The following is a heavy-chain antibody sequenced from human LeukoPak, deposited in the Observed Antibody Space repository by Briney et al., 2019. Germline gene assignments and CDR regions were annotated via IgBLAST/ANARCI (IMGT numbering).Heavy chain of an antibody. CDR2: ISGGGGST. V-gene: IGHV3-23*01. Sequence: GGSLRLSCAASGFTFSRYAMTWVRQAPGKGLDWVSGISGGGGSTYYADTVKGRFTISRDNSKNTLYLQMNSLRAEDTAVYYCAKSDLAYCGGDCYSDYWGQGTLVTVPS. J-gene: IGHJ4*02. D-gene: IGHD2-21*01. CDR3: AKSDLAYCGGDCYSDY. CDR1: GFTFSRYA.